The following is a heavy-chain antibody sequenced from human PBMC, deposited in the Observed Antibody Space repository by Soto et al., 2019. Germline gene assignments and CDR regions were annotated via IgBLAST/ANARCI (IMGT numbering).Heavy chain of an antibody. CDR1: GFTFDDYA. CDR3: ANLPLYGSGFDC. J-gene: IGHJ4*02. D-gene: IGHD3-10*01. V-gene: IGHV3-9*01. Sequence: EVQLVESGGALVQPGGSLRLSCTASGFTFDDYAIHWVRQAPGKGLEWISGISWNGDATGYADSVKGRFTISRDNAKNSLYLPMNSLRTEDTAVYFCANLPLYGSGFDCWGQGTLVTVAS. CDR2: ISWNGDAT.